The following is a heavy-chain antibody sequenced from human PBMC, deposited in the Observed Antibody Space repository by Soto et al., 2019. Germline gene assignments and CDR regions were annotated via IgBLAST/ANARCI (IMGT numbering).Heavy chain of an antibody. J-gene: IGHJ4*02. D-gene: IGHD6-13*01. CDR3: VRGRSPGQQMGYLDS. V-gene: IGHV3-74*01. CDR1: GFTFSDHW. CDR2: ITSDGTNT. Sequence: EVRLVESGGGLVQPGGSLRLSCAASGFTFSDHWMNWVRQAPGKGLVWVSRITSDGTNTIYADSVKGRFSVSRDNARNMLYLQMTGRRVEDTAIYFCVRGRSPGQQMGYLDSWGQGSLVTVSS.